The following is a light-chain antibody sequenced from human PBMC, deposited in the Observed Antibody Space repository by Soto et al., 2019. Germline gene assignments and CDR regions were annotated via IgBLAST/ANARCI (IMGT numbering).Light chain of an antibody. CDR3: CSYAGSYALGWV. Sequence: QSALTQPRSVSGSPGQSVTISCTGTSSDVGGYNYVSWYQHHPGKAPKLLIYDVSKRPSGVPDRSSGSKSGNTASLTISGLQAEDEADYYCCSYAGSYALGWVFGGGTKLTVL. J-gene: IGLJ3*02. CDR2: DVS. V-gene: IGLV2-11*01. CDR1: SSDVGGYNY.